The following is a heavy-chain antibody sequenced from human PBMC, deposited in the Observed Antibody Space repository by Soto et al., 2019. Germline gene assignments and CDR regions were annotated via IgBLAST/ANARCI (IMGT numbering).Heavy chain of an antibody. Sequence: VKVSCKASGGTFSSYAISWVRQAPGQGLEWMGGIIPIFGTANYAQKFQGRVTITADESTSTAYMELSSLRSEDTAVYYCAKSRYCSGGSCPPHFDYWGQGTLVTVPQ. CDR1: GGTFSSYA. J-gene: IGHJ4*02. CDR2: IIPIFGTA. CDR3: AKSRYCSGGSCPPHFDY. V-gene: IGHV1-69*13. D-gene: IGHD2-15*01.